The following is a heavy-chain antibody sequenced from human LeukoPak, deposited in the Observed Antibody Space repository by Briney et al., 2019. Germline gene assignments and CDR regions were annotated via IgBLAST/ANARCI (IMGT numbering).Heavy chain of an antibody. CDR2: ISWNSGSI. D-gene: IGHD1-26*01. J-gene: IGHJ6*02. CDR1: GFTFDDYA. Sequence: GGSLRLSCAASGFTFDDYAMHWVRQAPGKGLEWVSGISWNSGSIGYADSVKGRFTISRDNAKNSLYLQMNSLRAEDTALYYCAKDRQWELLNGMDVWGQGTTVTVS. CDR3: AKDRQWELLNGMDV. V-gene: IGHV3-9*01.